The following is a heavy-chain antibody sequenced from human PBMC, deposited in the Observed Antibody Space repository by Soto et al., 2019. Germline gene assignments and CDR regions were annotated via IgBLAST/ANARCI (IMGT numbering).Heavy chain of an antibody. CDR3: ARSGDNFNVLDY. J-gene: IGHJ4*02. D-gene: IGHD1-1*01. Sequence: GGSLRLSCAASGLTFSDYYMRWVRQAPGRGLEWISYSSNSGTFARYATSVKGRFSISRDNANNSLYLEMNSLRVEDTAVYYCARSGDNFNVLDYWGQGTPVTVSS. V-gene: IGHV3-11*06. CDR1: GLTFSDYY. CDR2: SSNSGTFA.